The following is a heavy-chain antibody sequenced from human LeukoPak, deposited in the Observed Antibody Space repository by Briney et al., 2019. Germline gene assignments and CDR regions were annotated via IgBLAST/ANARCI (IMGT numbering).Heavy chain of an antibody. J-gene: IGHJ4*02. D-gene: IGHD6-13*01. CDR2: ISGSGAYT. V-gene: IGHV3-23*01. CDR3: AKDDGLAAAGTSFDY. Sequence: PGGSLRLSCEASGFTFSAYAMSWVRQAPGKGLEWVSAISGSGAYTYYADSVKGRLTISRDNSKNTLYLQMNSLRAEDTAVYYCAKDDGLAAAGTSFDYWGQGTLVTVSS. CDR1: GFTFSAYA.